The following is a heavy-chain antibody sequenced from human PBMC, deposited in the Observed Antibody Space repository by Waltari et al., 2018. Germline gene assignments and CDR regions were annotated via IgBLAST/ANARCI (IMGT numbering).Heavy chain of an antibody. J-gene: IGHJ6*02. Sequence: EAQLLESGGGLVQPGGSLRLSCAASGFTFSNFGMSWVRQAPGKGWEWVSGFRGTGGSTSYADSGKGRFTISRDNSKNTLYLQMNSLRAEDSAVYYCAKGPYYGSAIGMDVWGQGTTVAVSS. CDR3: AKGPYYGSAIGMDV. CDR1: GFTFSNFG. D-gene: IGHD3-10*01. CDR2: FRGTGGST. V-gene: IGHV3-23*01.